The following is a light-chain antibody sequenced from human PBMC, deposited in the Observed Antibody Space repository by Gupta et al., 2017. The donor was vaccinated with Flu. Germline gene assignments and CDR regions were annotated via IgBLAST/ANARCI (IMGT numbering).Light chain of an antibody. CDR3: AAWYDSLNGHYV. J-gene: IGLJ1*01. CDR2: GNS. CDR1: TSNIGSNN. V-gene: IGLV1-44*01. Sequence: TIFCYGSTSNIGSNNVNWYQQFPVTSPNLLIFGNSQRPSGVPQRFSGSKSGTSASLSISGLQAEDEADDYCAAWYDSLNGHYVFGTGTKVTAL.